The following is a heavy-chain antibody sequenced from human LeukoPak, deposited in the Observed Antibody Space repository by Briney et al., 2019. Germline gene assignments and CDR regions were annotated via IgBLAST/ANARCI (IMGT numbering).Heavy chain of an antibody. V-gene: IGHV3-53*01. D-gene: IGHD5/OR15-5a*01. CDR1: GFTVNSNF. Sequence: PGGSLRLSCAASGFTVNSNFMSWVRQAPGKGLEWVSAIYAGGSTYYEDSVKGRFTIFRDNSKNTVYLQMNSPRAEDTAVYYCARASALRNNWLDPWGQGTLVTVSS. CDR2: IYAGGST. J-gene: IGHJ5*02. CDR3: ARASALRNNWLDP.